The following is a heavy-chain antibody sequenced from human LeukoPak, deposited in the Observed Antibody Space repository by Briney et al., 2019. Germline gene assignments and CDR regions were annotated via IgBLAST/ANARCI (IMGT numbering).Heavy chain of an antibody. CDR3: ARVQGSGWYPLWFDP. CDR2: IYSGGST. Sequence: GGSLRLSCAASGFTVSSNYMSWVRQVPGKGLEWVSVIYSGGSTYYADSVKGRFTISRDNSKNTLYLQMNSLRAEVTAVYYCARVQGSGWYPLWFDPWGQGTLVTVSS. CDR1: GFTVSSNY. D-gene: IGHD6-19*01. J-gene: IGHJ5*02. V-gene: IGHV3-53*01.